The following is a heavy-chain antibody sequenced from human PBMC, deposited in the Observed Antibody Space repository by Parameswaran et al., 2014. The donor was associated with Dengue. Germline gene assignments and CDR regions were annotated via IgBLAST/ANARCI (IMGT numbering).Heavy chain of an antibody. J-gene: IGHJ4*02. V-gene: IGHV1-69*01. CDR2: NNPLFRTT. D-gene: IGHD3-22*01. Sequence: WVRQAPGQGLEWMGANNPLFRTTNYAQEFQARVTITADESTATAYMELSSLRSEDTAVYYCAGEGVHYDSSGYYASWGQGTLVTVSS. CDR3: AGEGVHYDSSGYYAS.